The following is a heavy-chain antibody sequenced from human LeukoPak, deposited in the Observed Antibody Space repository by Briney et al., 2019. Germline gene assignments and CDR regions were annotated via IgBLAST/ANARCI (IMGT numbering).Heavy chain of an antibody. J-gene: IGHJ4*02. V-gene: IGHV3-30*03. CDR2: ISDNGRRT. CDR3: ARDFSSHWSLDY. D-gene: IGHD1-1*01. Sequence: GGSLRLSCAASGFSFTKHGMHWVRQAPGKGLEWVAFISDNGRRTYYTESVKGRFTISRDDSTNTLSLQVNSLRTEDTAVYYCARDFSSHWSLDYWGQGTLVTVSS. CDR1: GFSFTKHG.